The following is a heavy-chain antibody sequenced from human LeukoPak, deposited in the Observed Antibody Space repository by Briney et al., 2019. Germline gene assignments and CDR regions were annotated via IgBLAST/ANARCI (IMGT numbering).Heavy chain of an antibody. CDR2: ITSSSSNI. CDR1: EFDFSSHA. V-gene: IGHV3-21*01. CDR3: ARVFWESANPGYYSDL. D-gene: IGHD3-22*01. Sequence: GGSLRLSCVASEFDFSSHAMIWVRQAPGKGLEWIASITSSSSNIFYADSVRGRFTISRDNANNALHLQMSGLRPEDTAVYYARVFWESANPGYYSDLWGQGTRVIVSS. J-gene: IGHJ5*02.